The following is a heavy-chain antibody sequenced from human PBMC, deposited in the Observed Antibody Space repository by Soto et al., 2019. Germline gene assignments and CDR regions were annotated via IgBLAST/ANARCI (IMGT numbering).Heavy chain of an antibody. CDR2: ISGSGGST. CDR1: GFPFSSYA. CDR3: AKPSVPRQRKTVTFDF. J-gene: IGHJ5*01. V-gene: IGHV3-23*01. D-gene: IGHD4-17*01. Sequence: EVQLLESGGGLVQPGGSLRLSCAASGFPFSSYAMSWVRQAPGKGLEWVSAISGSGGSTYYADSVKGRFTISRDNSKNTLYLQMNSLRAEDTAVYYCAKPSVPRQRKTVTFDFWGQGTLVTVSS.